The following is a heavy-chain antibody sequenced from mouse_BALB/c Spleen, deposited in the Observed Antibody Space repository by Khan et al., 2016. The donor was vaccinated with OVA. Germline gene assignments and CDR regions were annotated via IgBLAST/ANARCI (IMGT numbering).Heavy chain of an antibody. CDR3: ARQPYYYYNIMDN. CDR2: IWSDGST. J-gene: IGHJ4*01. Sequence: QVQLKQSGPGLVAPSQTLSITCTISGFSLTNYCVHWVRQPPGKGLEWLVVIWSDGSTTYNSALKSSLTISKDNSKSQVFFKVNSLQTDDTGMYFWARQPYYYYNIMDNWGQGTSVTVSS. CDR1: GFSLTNYC. D-gene: IGHD1-1*02. V-gene: IGHV2-6-1*01.